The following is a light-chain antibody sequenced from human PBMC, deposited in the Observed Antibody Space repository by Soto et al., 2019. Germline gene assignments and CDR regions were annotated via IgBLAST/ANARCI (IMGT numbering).Light chain of an antibody. V-gene: IGLV1-40*01. CDR3: QAFDSSLTGLI. CDR2: ANT. Sequence: QSVLTQPPSVTGAPGQRVTISCTGNNSNIGAGSGVNWYQQFPDKAPKLLIYANTHRPSGVPDRFSGSTSATSASLAITGRQTQDEADYYCQAFDSSLTGLIFGGGTKVTVL. CDR1: NSNIGAGSG. J-gene: IGLJ2*01.